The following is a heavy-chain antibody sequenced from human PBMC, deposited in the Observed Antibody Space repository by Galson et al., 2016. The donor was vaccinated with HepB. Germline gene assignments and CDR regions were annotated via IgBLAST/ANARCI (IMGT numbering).Heavy chain of an antibody. D-gene: IGHD1-26*01. CDR1: GYTFTSYY. Sequence: SVKVSCKASGYTFTSYYVHWVRQAPGQGLEWMGTINPSSGTTSHAQKFQGRVTLTRDTSTNTAYLELRSLRSDDTAVFYCAREGWMGSDLYGMDVWGQGTSVIVSS. V-gene: IGHV1-46*01. CDR2: INPSSGTT. J-gene: IGHJ6*02. CDR3: AREGWMGSDLYGMDV.